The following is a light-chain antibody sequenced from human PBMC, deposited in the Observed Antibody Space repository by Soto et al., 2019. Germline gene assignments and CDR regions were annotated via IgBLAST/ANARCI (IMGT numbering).Light chain of an antibody. CDR2: DAS. J-gene: IGKJ5*01. CDR1: QGISSY. CDR3: QQYNSYPIT. Sequence: AIRMTQTPSSFSASTGDRVTITCRASQGISSYLAWYQQKPGKAPKLLIYDASSLESGVPSKFSGSGSGTEFTLTISSLQPDDFAPYYCQQYNSYPITFGQRRRLEI. V-gene: IGKV1-8*01.